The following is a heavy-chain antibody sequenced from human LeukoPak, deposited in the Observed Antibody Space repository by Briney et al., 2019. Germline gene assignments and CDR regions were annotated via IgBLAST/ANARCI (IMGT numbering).Heavy chain of an antibody. J-gene: IGHJ4*02. CDR3: ARGISPYTVLRYFDWLLEALDY. Sequence: GASVKVSCKVSGYTLTELSMHWVRQAPGKGLEWMGGFDPEDGETIYAQKFQGRVTMTEDTSTDTAYMELSSLRSEDTAVYYCARGISPYTVLRYFDWLLEALDYWGQGTLVTVSS. V-gene: IGHV1-24*01. CDR2: FDPEDGET. D-gene: IGHD3-9*01. CDR1: GYTLTELS.